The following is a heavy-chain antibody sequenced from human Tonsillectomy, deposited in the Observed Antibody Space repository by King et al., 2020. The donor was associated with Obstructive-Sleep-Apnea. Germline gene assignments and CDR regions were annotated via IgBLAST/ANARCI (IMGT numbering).Heavy chain of an antibody. CDR2: IYWDDEK. D-gene: IGHD3/OR15-3a*01. CDR3: AHRRGWTYYFDY. V-gene: IGHV2-5*02. J-gene: IGHJ4*02. Sequence: ITLQESGPTLVKPTQTLTLTCSFSGFSLSTSGVGVGWIRQPPGKALEWLALIYWDDEKRYSPSLKSRLTITKDTSKNQVVLTMTNMDPVDTATYYCAHRRGWTYYFDYWGQGTLVTVSS. CDR1: GFSLSTSGVG.